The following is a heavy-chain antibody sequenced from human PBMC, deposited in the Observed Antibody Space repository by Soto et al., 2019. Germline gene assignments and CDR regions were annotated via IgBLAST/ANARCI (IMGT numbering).Heavy chain of an antibody. CDR2: IIPIPDIT. CDR3: ARDRITTRGDAFDL. Sequence: QVHLVQSGAEVRKPGSSVKVSCKAPGGTFSTYIISWVRQAPGQGLEWMGRIIPIPDITNYAQKSQGRVTITADRSTSTAYMELTSLKSEDTAVYYCARDRITTRGDAFDLWGQGTLVTVSS. V-gene: IGHV1-69*08. D-gene: IGHD3-3*01. CDR1: GGTFSTYI. J-gene: IGHJ3*01.